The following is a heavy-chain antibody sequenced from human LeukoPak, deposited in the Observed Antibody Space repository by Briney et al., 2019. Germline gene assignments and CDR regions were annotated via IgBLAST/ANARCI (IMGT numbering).Heavy chain of an antibody. Sequence: GGSLRLSCAASGFTFSSYGMHWVSQAPGKGLEWVAVISYDGSNKYYADSVKGRFTISRDNSKNTLYLQMNSLRAEDTAVYYCARDRQDSGYDMYAFDIWGQGTMVTVSS. CDR2: ISYDGSNK. CDR3: ARDRQDSGYDMYAFDI. J-gene: IGHJ3*02. V-gene: IGHV3-30*03. D-gene: IGHD5-12*01. CDR1: GFTFSSYG.